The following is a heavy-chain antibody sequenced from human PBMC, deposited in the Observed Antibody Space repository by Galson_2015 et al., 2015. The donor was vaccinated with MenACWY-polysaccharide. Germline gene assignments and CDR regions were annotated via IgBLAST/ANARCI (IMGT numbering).Heavy chain of an antibody. CDR3: ARDPGSGSPYYFDY. CDR1: GYTFTSFG. D-gene: IGHD3-10*01. CDR2: ISGYDGHT. V-gene: IGHV1-18*01. J-gene: IGHJ4*02. Sequence: CKASGYTFTSFGISWVRQAPGQGLDWMGWISGYDGHTNYAQKFQGRVTMTTDTSTSTAYMELRSLRSDDTAVYYCARDPGSGSPYYFDYWGQGTLVTVSS.